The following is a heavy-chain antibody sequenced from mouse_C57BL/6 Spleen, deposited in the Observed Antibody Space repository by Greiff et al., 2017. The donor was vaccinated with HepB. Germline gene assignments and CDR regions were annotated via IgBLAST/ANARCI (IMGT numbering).Heavy chain of an antibody. CDR3: ASPGSPWYFDV. V-gene: IGHV1-50*01. CDR1: GYTFTSYW. Sequence: VQLQQPGAELVKPGASVKLSCKASGYTFTSYWMQWVKQRPGQGLEWIGEIDPSDSYTNYNQKFKGKATLTVDTSSSTAYMQLSSLTSEDSAVYYCASPGSPWYFDVWGTGTTVTVSS. D-gene: IGHD1-1*01. J-gene: IGHJ1*03. CDR2: IDPSDSYT.